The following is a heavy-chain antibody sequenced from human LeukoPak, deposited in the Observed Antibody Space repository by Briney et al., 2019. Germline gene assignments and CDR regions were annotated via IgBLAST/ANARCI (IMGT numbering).Heavy chain of an antibody. V-gene: IGHV4-61*02. J-gene: IGHJ4*02. CDR2: IYTSGST. Sequence: PSQTLSLTCTVSGGSISSGSYYWSWIRQPAGKGLEWIGRIYTSGSTDYNPSLKSRVTISVDTSKNQFSLKLTSVTAADTAVYYCARRKRRDGYSFRPTFDYWGQGTLVTVSS. CDR3: ARRKRRDGYSFRPTFDY. CDR1: GGSISSGSYY. D-gene: IGHD5-24*01.